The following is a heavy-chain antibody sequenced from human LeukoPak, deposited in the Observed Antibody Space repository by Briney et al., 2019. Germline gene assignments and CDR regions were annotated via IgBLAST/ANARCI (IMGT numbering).Heavy chain of an antibody. J-gene: IGHJ4*02. D-gene: IGHD6-13*01. Sequence: SETLSLTCIVSGGSISSSSYHWGWIRQPPGKGRESIGSIYYSGTTYYNPSLKSRVTISVDTSKNQFSLQLSSVTAADTAVFYCARRGNSSWFFDYWGQGTLVTVSS. CDR3: ARRGNSSWFFDY. CDR2: IYYSGTT. CDR1: GGSISSSSYH. V-gene: IGHV4-39*01.